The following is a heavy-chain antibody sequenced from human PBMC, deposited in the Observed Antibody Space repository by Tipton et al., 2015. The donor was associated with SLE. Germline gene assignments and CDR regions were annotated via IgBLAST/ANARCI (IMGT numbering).Heavy chain of an antibody. CDR1: GFTFDDYA. CDR3: ARDLGITMIRRVIMGFDY. Sequence: SLRLSCAASGFTFDDYAMHWVRQAPGKGLEWVSGISWNSGSIGYADSVKGRFTISRDNAKNSLYLQMNSLRAEDTAVYYCARDLGITMIRRVIMGFDYWGQGTLVTVSS. CDR2: ISWNSGSI. V-gene: IGHV3-9*01. D-gene: IGHD3-10*01. J-gene: IGHJ4*02.